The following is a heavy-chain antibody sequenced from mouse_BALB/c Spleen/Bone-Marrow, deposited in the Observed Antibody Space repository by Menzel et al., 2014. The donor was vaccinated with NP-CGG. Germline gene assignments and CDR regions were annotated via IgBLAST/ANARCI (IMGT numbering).Heavy chain of an antibody. CDR3: ARWEYYAMDY. D-gene: IGHD4-1*01. Sequence: LVESGAELVKPGASVKLSCSASGFNIQDTYMHWVKQRPEQGLEWIGRIDPANGNTKYDPKFQGKTTITADTSSNTAYLQLSSLTSEGAAVDYCARWEYYAMDYWGQGTSVTVSS. CDR1: GFNIQDTY. V-gene: IGHV14-3*02. CDR2: IDPANGNT. J-gene: IGHJ4*01.